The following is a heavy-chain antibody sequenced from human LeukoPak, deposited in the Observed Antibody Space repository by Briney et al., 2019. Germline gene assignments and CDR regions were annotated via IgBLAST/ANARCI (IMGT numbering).Heavy chain of an antibody. Sequence: SETLSLTCAVYGGSFSGYYWSWIRQPPGKGLEWIGQISRRGNTNYNPSLKSRVTISVDTSKNQLSLKLSTVTAADTALYYCARHGEYYYDYWGQGTLVTVSS. CDR1: GGSFSGYY. J-gene: IGHJ4*02. V-gene: IGHV4-34*01. D-gene: IGHD3-10*01. CDR3: ARHGEYYYDY. CDR2: ISRRGNT.